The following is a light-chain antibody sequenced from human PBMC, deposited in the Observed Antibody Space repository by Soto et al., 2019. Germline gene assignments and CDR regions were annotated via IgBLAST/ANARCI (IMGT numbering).Light chain of an antibody. CDR1: QSVSSSY. Sequence: EIVLSHSPGALPLSPGHGATLSCRASQSVSSSYLAWYQQKPGQAPRLLIYGAYTRATGIPARFSGSGSGTEFTLTISSLQSEDFAVYYCQQYNNWPPITFGQGTRLEI. CDR3: QQYNNWPPIT. V-gene: IGKV3-15*01. J-gene: IGKJ5*01. CDR2: GAY.